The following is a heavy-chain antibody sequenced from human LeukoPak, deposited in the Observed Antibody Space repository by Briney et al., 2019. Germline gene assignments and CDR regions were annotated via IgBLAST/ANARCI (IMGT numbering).Heavy chain of an antibody. V-gene: IGHV4-59*01. J-gene: IGHJ6*02. CDR1: GGSFSGYY. Sequence: KPSETLSLTCAVYGGSFSGYYWSWIRQPPGKGLEWIGYIHFSGSNNYNPSLKSRVTISVDTSKNQFSLKVSSVTVADTAVYYCASTETPYYYYGVDVWGQGTTVTVSS. CDR2: IHFSGSN. D-gene: IGHD4-17*01. CDR3: ASTETPYYYYGVDV.